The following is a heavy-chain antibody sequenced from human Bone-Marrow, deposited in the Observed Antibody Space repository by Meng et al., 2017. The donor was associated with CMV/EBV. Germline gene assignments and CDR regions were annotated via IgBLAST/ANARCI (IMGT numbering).Heavy chain of an antibody. CDR2: IYYRGST. CDR3: ARIARYGDEGY. D-gene: IGHD4-17*01. Sequence: SETLCLTCTVSGGSISSSSYSWGWIRQPPGKGLEWIGSIYYRGSTYYNPSLKSRVTISVDTSKNQFSLKLSSVTAADTAVYYCARIARYGDEGYWGQGTLVTVSS. V-gene: IGHV4-39*01. CDR1: GGSISSSSYS. J-gene: IGHJ4*02.